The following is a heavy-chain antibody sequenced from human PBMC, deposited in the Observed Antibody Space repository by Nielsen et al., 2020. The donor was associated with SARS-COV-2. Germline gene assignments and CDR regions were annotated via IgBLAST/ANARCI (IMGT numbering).Heavy chain of an antibody. D-gene: IGHD5-24*01. CDR3: VRIDMATISVDY. CDR2: IFYRGNT. V-gene: IGHV4-61*01. CDR1: GGSVSSGSHY. J-gene: IGHJ4*02. Sequence: SETLSLTCIVSGGSVSSGSHYWSWIRQPPGKGLEWIEYIFYRGNTNYNPSLKSRVTISVDTSKNRFSLKVNSVTAADTAVYYCVRIDMATISVDYWGRGTLVTVSS.